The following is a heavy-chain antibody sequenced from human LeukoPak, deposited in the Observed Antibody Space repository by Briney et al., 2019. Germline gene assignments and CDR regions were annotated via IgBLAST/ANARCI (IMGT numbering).Heavy chain of an antibody. CDR2: ISAYNGNT. Sequence: ASVKVSCKASGYTFTSYGISWVRQAPGQGLEWMGWISAYNGNTNYAQKLQGRVTITTDTSTSTAYMELRSLRSDDTAVYYCARISIPSDCSGGSCYLPDYYYYYMDVWGKGTTVTVSS. D-gene: IGHD2-15*01. J-gene: IGHJ6*03. V-gene: IGHV1-18*01. CDR3: ARISIPSDCSGGSCYLPDYYYYYMDV. CDR1: GYTFTSYG.